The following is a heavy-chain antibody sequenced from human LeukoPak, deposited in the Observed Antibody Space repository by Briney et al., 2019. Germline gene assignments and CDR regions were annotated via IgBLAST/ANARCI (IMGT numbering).Heavy chain of an antibody. D-gene: IGHD6-19*01. Sequence: TLSLTCTVSGYSISSGYYWGWIRQPPGKALEWLALIYWDDDKRYSPSLKSRLTITKDTSKNQAVLTMTNMDPVDTATYYCAHSGWYGLDYWGQGTLVTVSS. J-gene: IGHJ4*02. V-gene: IGHV2-5*02. CDR1: GYSISSGYYW. CDR3: AHSGWYGLDY. CDR2: IYWDDDK.